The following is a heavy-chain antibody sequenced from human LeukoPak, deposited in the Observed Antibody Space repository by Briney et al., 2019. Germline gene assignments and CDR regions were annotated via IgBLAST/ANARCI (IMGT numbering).Heavy chain of an antibody. CDR1: GGSFSGYY. CDR2: INHSGST. CDR3: ARVRRDWNASPRYFDY. Sequence: SETLSLTCAVYGGSFSGYYWSWIRQPPGKGLEWIGEINHSGSTNYNPSLKSRVTISVDTSKNQFSLKLSSVTAADTAVYYCARVRRDWNASPRYFDYWGQGTLVTVSS. V-gene: IGHV4-34*01. J-gene: IGHJ4*02. D-gene: IGHD1-1*01.